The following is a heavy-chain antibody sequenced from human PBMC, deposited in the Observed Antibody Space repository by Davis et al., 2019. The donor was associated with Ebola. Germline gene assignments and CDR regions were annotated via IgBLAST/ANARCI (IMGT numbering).Heavy chain of an antibody. Sequence: GGSLRLSCAASGFTFSSYAMHWVRQAPGKGLEWVAVIWYDGSNKYYADSVKGRFTISRDNSKNTLYLQMNSLRAEDTAVYYCAREGGVVVPGFDYWGQGTLVTVSS. D-gene: IGHD2-2*01. V-gene: IGHV3-33*08. CDR1: GFTFSSYA. CDR2: IWYDGSNK. CDR3: AREGGVVVPGFDY. J-gene: IGHJ4*02.